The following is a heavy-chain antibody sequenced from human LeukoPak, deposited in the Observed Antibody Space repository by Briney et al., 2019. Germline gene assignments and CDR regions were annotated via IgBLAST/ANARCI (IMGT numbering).Heavy chain of an antibody. CDR3: ASRYYDFWSGYYTGYY. CDR2: INHSGST. CDR1: GGSFSGYY. Sequence: PSETLSLTCAVYGGSFSGYYWSWIRQPPGKELEWIGEINHSGSTNYNPSLKSRVTISVDTSKNQFSLKLSSVTAADTAVYYCASRYYDFWSGYYTGYYWGQGTLVTVSS. V-gene: IGHV4-34*01. J-gene: IGHJ4*02. D-gene: IGHD3-3*01.